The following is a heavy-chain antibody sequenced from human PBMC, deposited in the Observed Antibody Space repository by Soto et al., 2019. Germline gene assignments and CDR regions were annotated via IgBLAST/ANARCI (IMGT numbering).Heavy chain of an antibody. J-gene: IGHJ6*02. V-gene: IGHV3-33*01. D-gene: IGHD3-22*01. Sequence: QVQLVESGVGVVQPGRSLRLSCAASGFTFSSYGMHWVRQAPGKGLEWVAIIWYDGTDNKYYADSVKGRFNISRDNSKNTLYLQMNSLRAEDTAVYFCARGGILGGYYPSYYYYGMDVWGQGTTVTVSS. CDR1: GFTFSSYG. CDR2: IWYDGTDNK. CDR3: ARGGILGGYYPSYYYYGMDV.